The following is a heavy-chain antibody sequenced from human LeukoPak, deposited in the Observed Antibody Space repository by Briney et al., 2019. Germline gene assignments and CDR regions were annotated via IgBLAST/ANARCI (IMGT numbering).Heavy chain of an antibody. CDR2: IKQDGTEK. J-gene: IGHJ6*03. Sequence: GGSLRLSCAASGFTFTTYWMSWVRQAPGKGLEWVANIKQDGTEKYYVDSVKGRFTISRDNSKNTLYLQMNGLRAEDTAVYYCAKGGDVYYDFWSGYYRAERLAYYYMDVWGKGTTVTVSS. V-gene: IGHV3-7*03. CDR3: AKGGDVYYDFWSGYYRAERLAYYYMDV. D-gene: IGHD3-3*01. CDR1: GFTFTTYW.